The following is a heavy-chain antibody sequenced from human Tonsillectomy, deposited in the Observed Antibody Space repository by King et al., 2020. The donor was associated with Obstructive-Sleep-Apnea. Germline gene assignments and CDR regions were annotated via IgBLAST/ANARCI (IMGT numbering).Heavy chain of an antibody. D-gene: IGHD4-11*01. CDR3: TRSSSTETSYYFDI. CDR1: GYTFSIYG. V-gene: IGHV1-18*04. CDR2: ISGYNGNT. J-gene: IGHJ4*02. Sequence: QLVQSGAEMKKPGASVKVSCKASGYTFSIYGMTWVRQAPGQGLEWMGWISGYNGNTKYSQKLEGRGTMTTETSPSTAYLELRSLRSDDTAVYYCTRSSSTETSYYFDIWGQGTLVTVSS.